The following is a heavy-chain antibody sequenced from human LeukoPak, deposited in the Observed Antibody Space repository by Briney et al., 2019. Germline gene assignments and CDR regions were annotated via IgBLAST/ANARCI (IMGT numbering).Heavy chain of an antibody. J-gene: IGHJ6*02. D-gene: IGHD3-22*01. CDR1: GGTFSSYA. V-gene: IGHV1-69*13. CDR2: IIPIFGTA. CDR3: ARDRGYYDSSGYYFFGMDV. Sequence: SVKVCCKASGGTFSSYAISWVRQAPGQGLEWMGGIIPIFGTANYAQKFQGRVTITADESTSTAYMELSSLRSEDTAVYYCARDRGYYDSSGYYFFGMDVWGQGTTVTVSS.